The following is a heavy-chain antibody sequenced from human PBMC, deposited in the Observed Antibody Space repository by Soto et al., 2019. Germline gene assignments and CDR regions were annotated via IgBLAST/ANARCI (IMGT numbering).Heavy chain of an antibody. D-gene: IGHD2-2*01. V-gene: IGHV4-59*12. CDR3: ARDLDLVVVPAATLRDYYYGMDV. J-gene: IGHJ6*02. CDR1: GGSISSYY. Sequence: PSETLSLTCTVSGGSISSYYWSWIRQPPGKGLEWIGYIYYSGSTNYNPSLKSRVTISVDKSKNQFSLKLSSVTAADTAVYYCARDLDLVVVPAATLRDYYYGMDVWGQGTTVTVSS. CDR2: IYYSGST.